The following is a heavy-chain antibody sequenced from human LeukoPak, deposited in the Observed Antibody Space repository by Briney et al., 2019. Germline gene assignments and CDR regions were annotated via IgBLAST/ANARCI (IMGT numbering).Heavy chain of an antibody. Sequence: SETLSLTCTVSGCSISSYYWSWIRQPPGKGLEWIGYNYYSGSTNYNPSLKGRVTISVDTSKNQFSLKLSSVTAADTAVYYCAREWGEGGSGCGIYYYYGMDVWGKGTTVTVSS. V-gene: IGHV4-59*01. CDR3: AREWGEGGSGCGIYYYYGMDV. CDR2: NYYSGST. CDR1: GCSISSYY. D-gene: IGHD3-10*01. J-gene: IGHJ6*04.